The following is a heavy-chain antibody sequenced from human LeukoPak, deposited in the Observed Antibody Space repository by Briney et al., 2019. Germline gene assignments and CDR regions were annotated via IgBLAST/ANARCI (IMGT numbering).Heavy chain of an antibody. D-gene: IGHD6-6*01. CDR2: IYYSGST. J-gene: IGHJ5*02. V-gene: IGHV4-39*07. CDR3: VRALARLSWFDP. CDR1: GGSISSSSYY. Sequence: SETLSLTCTVSGGSISSSSYYWGWIRQPPGKGLEWIGSIYYSGSTYYNPSLKSRVTISVDTSKNQFSLKLSSVTAADTAVYYCVRALARLSWFDPWGQGTLVTVSS.